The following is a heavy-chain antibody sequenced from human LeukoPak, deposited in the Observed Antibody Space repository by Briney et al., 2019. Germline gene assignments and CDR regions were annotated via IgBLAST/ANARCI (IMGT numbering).Heavy chain of an antibody. CDR1: GFTFSTYG. J-gene: IGHJ6*02. D-gene: IGHD6-6*01. CDR2: ISYDGSNK. Sequence: GRSLTLSCAASGFTFSTYGMHRVRQAPGKGLEWVTFISYDGSNKYSADSVKGRLTISRDNSKNTLYLQLNSLRGEDTAVYYCAKDSSSSNHLYGMDVWGQGTTVTVSS. CDR3: AKDSSSSNHLYGMDV. V-gene: IGHV3-30*18.